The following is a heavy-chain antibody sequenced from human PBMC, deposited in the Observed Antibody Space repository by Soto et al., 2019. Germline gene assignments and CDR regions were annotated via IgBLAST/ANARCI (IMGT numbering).Heavy chain of an antibody. CDR2: IHPDGGHT. V-gene: IGHV1-46*01. Sequence: ASAKVSCKASGYTFTNYYVQWVRQAPGQGLEWMGVIHPDGGHTTYSQKFQDRVTMTRDTFTSTIYMDLSSLRSEDTAVYYCARGDNDYWGQGTLVTVSS. J-gene: IGHJ4*02. CDR1: GYTFTNYY. CDR3: ARGDNDY.